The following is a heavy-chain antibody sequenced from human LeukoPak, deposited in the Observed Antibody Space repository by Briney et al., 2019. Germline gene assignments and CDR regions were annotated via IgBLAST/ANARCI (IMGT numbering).Heavy chain of an antibody. CDR3: ARPGLAYCGADCYSTEGYYFDY. D-gene: IGHD2-21*01. V-gene: IGHV4-34*01. Sequence: PSETLSLTGAVYGENFSIYFYSWIRQPPGKGLEWIGEINHGGSTSYNPSLKSRVTISVDTSKNQFSLRLSSVTAADTAMYYCARPGLAYCGADCYSTEGYYFDYWSQGTLVTVSS. CDR1: GENFSIYF. J-gene: IGHJ4*02. CDR2: INHGGST.